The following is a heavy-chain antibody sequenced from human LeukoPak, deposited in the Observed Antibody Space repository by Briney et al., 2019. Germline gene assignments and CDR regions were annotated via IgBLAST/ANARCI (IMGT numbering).Heavy chain of an antibody. CDR1: GFNFRTYW. CDR2: IHQDGVEK. Sequence: PGGSLRLSCAASGFNFRTYWMTWVRQAPGKGLEWVANIHQDGVEKYYVASVTGRFTISRDNGENSVSLQMNTLRAEDTAIYYCARAYTVTSNPYYAMDVWGKGTTVTV. V-gene: IGHV3-7*03. CDR3: ARAYTVTSNPYYAMDV. J-gene: IGHJ6*04. D-gene: IGHD4-17*01.